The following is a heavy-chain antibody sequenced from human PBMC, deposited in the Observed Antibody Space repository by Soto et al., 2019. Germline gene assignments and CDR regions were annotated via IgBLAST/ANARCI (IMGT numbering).Heavy chain of an antibody. CDR2: IWYDGSNK. CDR1: GFTFSSYG. D-gene: IGHD3-10*01. Sequence: QVQLVESGGGVVQPGRSLRLSCAASGFTFSSYGMHWVRQAPGKGLEWVAVIWYDGSNKYYADSVKGRFTISRDNSKNTVYLQMNSLRAEDTAVYYCASGVLLWFGEPHWFDPWGQGTLVTVSS. J-gene: IGHJ5*02. V-gene: IGHV3-33*01. CDR3: ASGVLLWFGEPHWFDP.